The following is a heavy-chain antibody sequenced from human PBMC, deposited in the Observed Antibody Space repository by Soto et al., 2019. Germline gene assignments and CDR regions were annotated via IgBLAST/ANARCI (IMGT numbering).Heavy chain of an antibody. J-gene: IGHJ6*03. CDR3: ARGRYFDWLSEGTYYYYYYYYMDV. CDR2: MNPNSGTT. V-gene: IGHV1-8*02. CDR1: GGTFSSYA. D-gene: IGHD3-9*01. Sequence: ASVKVSCKASGGTFSSYAISWVRQATGQGLEWMGGMNPNSGTTGYAQKFQGKVTMTRNTSISTAYMELSSLRSEDTAVYYCARGRYFDWLSEGTYYYYYYYYMDVWGKGTTVTVSS.